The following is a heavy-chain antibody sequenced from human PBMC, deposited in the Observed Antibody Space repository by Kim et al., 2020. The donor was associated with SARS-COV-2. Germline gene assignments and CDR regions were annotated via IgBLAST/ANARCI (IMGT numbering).Heavy chain of an antibody. V-gene: IGHV3-21*01. CDR2: ISSSSSYI. CDR1: GFTFSSYS. D-gene: IGHD1-1*01. J-gene: IGHJ6*03. CDR3: ARGALEERPPGSTHDDYYYYYMDV. Sequence: GGSLRLSCAASGFTFSSYSMNWVRQAPGKGLEWVSSISSSSSYIYYADSVKGRFTISRDNAKNSLYLQMNSLRAEDTAVYYCARGALEERPPGSTHDDYYYYYMDVWGKGTTVTVSS.